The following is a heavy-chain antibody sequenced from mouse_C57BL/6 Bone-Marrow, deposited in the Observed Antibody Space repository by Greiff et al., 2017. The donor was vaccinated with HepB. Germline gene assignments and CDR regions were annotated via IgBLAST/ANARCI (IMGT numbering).Heavy chain of an antibody. J-gene: IGHJ3*01. CDR3: ARHHQRRGAFAY. CDR2: ISSGGSYT. Sequence: EVKLVESGGDLVKPGGSLKLSCAASGFTFSSYGMSWVRQTPDKGLEWVATISSGGSYTYSPDSVKGRFTISRDNAKNTLYLQMSSLKSEDTAVYYCARHHQRRGAFAYWGQGTLVTVSA. V-gene: IGHV5-6*01. CDR1: GFTFSSYG.